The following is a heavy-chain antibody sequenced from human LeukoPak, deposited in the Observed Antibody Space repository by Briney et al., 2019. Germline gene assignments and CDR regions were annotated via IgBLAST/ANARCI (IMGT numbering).Heavy chain of an antibody. CDR1: GGSISNGDYY. CDR2: IYYSGST. J-gene: IGHJ4*02. CDR3: ARATYFDWLSIDY. V-gene: IGHV4-30-4*01. Sequence: SQTLSLTCTVSGGSISNGDYYWSWIRQPPGKGLEWIGYIYYSGSTYYNPSLKSRVTISVDTSKNQFSLKLSSVTAADTAVYYCARATYFDWLSIDYWGQGTLVTVSS. D-gene: IGHD3-9*01.